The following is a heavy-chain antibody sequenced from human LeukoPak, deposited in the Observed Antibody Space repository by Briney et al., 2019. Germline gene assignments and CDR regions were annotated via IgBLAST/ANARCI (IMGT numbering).Heavy chain of an antibody. D-gene: IGHD3-9*01. CDR3: ASNRGDYDILTGYRFNWFDP. V-gene: IGHV1-69*05. CDR2: IIPIFGTA. Sequence: GASVKVSCKASGGTFSSYAISWVRQAPGQGLEWMGGIIPIFGTANYAQKFQGRVTITTDESTSTAYMELSSLRPEDTAVYYCASNRGDYDILTGYRFNWFDPWGQGTLVTVSS. CDR1: GGTFSSYA. J-gene: IGHJ5*02.